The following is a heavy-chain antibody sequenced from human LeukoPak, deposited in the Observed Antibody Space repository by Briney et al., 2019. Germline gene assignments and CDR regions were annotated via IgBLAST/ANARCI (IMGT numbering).Heavy chain of an antibody. V-gene: IGHV6-1*01. CDR3: AQTRRPWSVHDAFDI. CDR2: TYYRSKWYN. CDR1: GDNVSTNSVT. J-gene: IGHJ3*02. Sequence: SQTLSLTCAISGDNVSTNSVTWNWIRQSPSRGLEWLGRTYYRSKWYNDYAVSVKSRITINPDTSKNQFSLQLNSVTPEDTAVYYCAQTRRPWSVHDAFDIWGQGTMVTVSS. D-gene: IGHD3-3*01.